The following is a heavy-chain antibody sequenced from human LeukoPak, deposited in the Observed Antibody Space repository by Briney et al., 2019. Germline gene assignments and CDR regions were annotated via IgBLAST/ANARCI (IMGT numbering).Heavy chain of an antibody. V-gene: IGHV4-61*08. CDR2: IYYSGST. D-gene: IGHD5-18*01. J-gene: IGHJ4*02. Sequence: PSETLSLTCTVSGGSISSGDYYWSWIRQPPGKGLEWIGYIYYSGSTNYNPSLKSRVTISVDTSKNQFSLKLSSVTAADTAVYYCARAGSYGYPDYWGQGTLVTVSS. CDR1: GGSISSGDYY. CDR3: ARAGSYGYPDY.